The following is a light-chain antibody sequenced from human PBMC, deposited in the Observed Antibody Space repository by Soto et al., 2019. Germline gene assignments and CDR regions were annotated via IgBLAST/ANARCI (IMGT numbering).Light chain of an antibody. CDR1: QPVTSNY. J-gene: IGKJ1*01. Sequence: IVLTQSPGTLSLSPGERATLSCRASQPVTSNYVAWYQQRPGLPPRLFIYGASFRATGIPDRFSGSGSGTEFTLTISSLQPEDFTVYSCLQYHNLWAFGQGTKVEI. CDR2: GAS. CDR3: LQYHNLWA. V-gene: IGKV3-20*01.